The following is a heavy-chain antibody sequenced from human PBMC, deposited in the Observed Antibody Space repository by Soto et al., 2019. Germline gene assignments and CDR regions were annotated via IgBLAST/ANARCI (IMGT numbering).Heavy chain of an antibody. CDR1: GGSISSSSYY. CDR3: ASLLVPAAAKYYYYGMDV. D-gene: IGHD2-2*01. Sequence: SETLSLTCTVSGGSISSSSYYWGWIRQPPGKGLEWIGSIYYSGSTYDNPSLKSRGTISVDTSKNQFSLKLSSVTAADTAVYYCASLLVPAAAKYYYYGMDVWGQGTTVT. V-gene: IGHV4-39*01. J-gene: IGHJ6*02. CDR2: IYYSGST.